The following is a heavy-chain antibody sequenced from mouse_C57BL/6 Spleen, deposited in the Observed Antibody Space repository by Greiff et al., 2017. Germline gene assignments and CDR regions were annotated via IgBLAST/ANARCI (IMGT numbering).Heavy chain of an antibody. D-gene: IGHD1-2*01. Sequence: EVQLVESEGGLVQPGSSMKLSCTASGFTFSDYYMAWVRQVPEKGLEWVANINYDGSSTYYLDSLKSRFIISRDNAKNILYLQMSSLKSEDTATYYCARNGPGYYFDYWGQGTTLTVSS. V-gene: IGHV5-16*01. CDR1: GFTFSDYY. CDR3: ARNGPGYYFDY. J-gene: IGHJ2*01. CDR2: INYDGSST.